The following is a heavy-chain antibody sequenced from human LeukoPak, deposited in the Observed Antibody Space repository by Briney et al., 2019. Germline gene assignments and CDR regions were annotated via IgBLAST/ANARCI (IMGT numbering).Heavy chain of an antibody. CDR2: ISYDGSNK. J-gene: IGHJ4*02. Sequence: GGPLRLSCAASGFTFSSYAMHWVRQAPGKGLEWVAVISYDGSNKYYADSVKGRFTISRDNSKNTLYLQMNSLRAEDTAVYYCARAHLTGYYSPTFDYWGQGTLVTVSS. CDR3: ARAHLTGYYSPTFDY. V-gene: IGHV3-30*04. D-gene: IGHD3-9*01. CDR1: GFTFSSYA.